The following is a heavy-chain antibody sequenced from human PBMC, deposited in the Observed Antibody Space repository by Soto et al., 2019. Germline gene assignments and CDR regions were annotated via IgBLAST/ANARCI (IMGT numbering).Heavy chain of an antibody. J-gene: IGHJ6*02. CDR1: GGTFSSYA. D-gene: IGHD1-26*01. CDR2: IIPIFGTA. CDR3: ARHINSGSYYVVRRNYYYYGMDV. V-gene: IGHV1-69*13. Sequence: GASVKVSCKASGGTFSSYAISWVRQAPGQGLEWMGGIIPIFGTANYAQKFQGRVTITADESTSTAYMELSSLRSEDTAVYYCARHINSGSYYVVRRNYYYYGMDVWGQGTTVTVPS.